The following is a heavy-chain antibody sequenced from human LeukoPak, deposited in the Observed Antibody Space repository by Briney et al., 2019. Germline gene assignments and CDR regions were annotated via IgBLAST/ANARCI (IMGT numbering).Heavy chain of an antibody. V-gene: IGHV1-69*05. CDR3: ARGDFWSGYYRAGDAFDI. CDR2: IIPIFGTA. D-gene: IGHD3-3*01. J-gene: IGHJ3*02. Sequence: ASVKVSCKASGGTFSSYAISWVRQAPGQGLEWMGGIIPIFGTANYAKKFQGSVTITTDESTSTAYMELSSIRSEDTAVYYCARGDFWSGYYRAGDAFDIWGQGTMVTVSS. CDR1: GGTFSSYA.